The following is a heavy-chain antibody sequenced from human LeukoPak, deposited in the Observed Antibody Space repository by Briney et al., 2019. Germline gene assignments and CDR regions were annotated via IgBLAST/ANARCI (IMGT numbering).Heavy chain of an antibody. CDR2: ISGSGGTR. CDR1: GFTFSSYA. CDR3: AKDGATHTIADSLDV. J-gene: IGHJ3*01. Sequence: PGGSLRLSCAASGFTFSSYAMNWVRQAPGKGLEWVAVISGSGGTRNYADSVKGRFIISRDNSKNTLFLHMSSLRAEDTAIYHCAKDGATHTIADSLDVWGQGTTVTVSS. V-gene: IGHV3-23*01. D-gene: IGHD1-26*01.